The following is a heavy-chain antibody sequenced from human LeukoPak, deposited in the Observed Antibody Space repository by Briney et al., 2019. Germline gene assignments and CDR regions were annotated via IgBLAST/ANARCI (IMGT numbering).Heavy chain of an antibody. D-gene: IGHD3-16*01. CDR1: GGSISHYY. CDR3: AKEISEISQEGGGY. J-gene: IGHJ4*02. CDR2: ISGSGGST. V-gene: IGHV3-23*01. Sequence: ETLSLTCAVYGGSISHYYWSWIRQSPGKGLEWVSAISGSGGSTYYADSVKGRFTISRDNSKNTLYLQMNSLRAEDTAVYYCAKEISEISQEGGGYWGQGTLVTVSS.